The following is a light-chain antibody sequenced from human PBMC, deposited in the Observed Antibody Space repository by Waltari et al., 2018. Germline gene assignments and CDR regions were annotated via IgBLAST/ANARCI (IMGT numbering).Light chain of an antibody. Sequence: QSVLTQPPSVSAAPGQNVTISCSGSSSNIGGNYVSWYQQVPGTAPKLLLSDNNNRPLRIPDRFSVSKSGTSATLAITGLQTEDEADYYCGTWDSGLNVVLFGGGTKLTVL. J-gene: IGLJ3*02. CDR1: SSNIGGNY. CDR2: DNN. V-gene: IGLV1-51*01. CDR3: GTWDSGLNVVL.